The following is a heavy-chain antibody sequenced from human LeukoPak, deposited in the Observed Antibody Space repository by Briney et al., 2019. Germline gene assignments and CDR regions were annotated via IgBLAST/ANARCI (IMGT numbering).Heavy chain of an antibody. CDR1: GYTFTTYY. CDR3: ARAMGSGWYGMAIY. D-gene: IGHD6-19*01. V-gene: IGHV1-46*01. J-gene: IGHJ4*02. Sequence: ASVKVSCKASGYTFTTYYIHWVRQAPGQGLEWMGIINPSGGSSNYAQKFQGRVTMTRDTSTSTVYMELGSLTSEDTAVYYCARAMGSGWYGMAIYWGQGTLVTVSS. CDR2: INPSGGSS.